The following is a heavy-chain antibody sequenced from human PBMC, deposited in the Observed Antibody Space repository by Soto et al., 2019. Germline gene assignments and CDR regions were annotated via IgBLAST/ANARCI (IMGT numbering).Heavy chain of an antibody. V-gene: IGHV3-15*01. CDR3: TACQGGIGIHAFDI. CDR1: GFTFSNAW. D-gene: IGHD3-16*01. CDR2: IKSKTDGGTT. J-gene: IGHJ3*02. Sequence: VGSLRLSCAASGFTFSNAWMSWVRKAPGKGLEWVGRIKSKTDGGTTDYAAPVKGRFTISRDDSKNTLYLQMNSLKTDDTAVYYCTACQGGIGIHAFDIWGQGTMVTVSS.